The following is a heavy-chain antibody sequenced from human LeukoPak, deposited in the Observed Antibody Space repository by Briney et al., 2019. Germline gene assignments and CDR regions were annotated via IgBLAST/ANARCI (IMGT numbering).Heavy chain of an antibody. Sequence: PGGSLRLSCAASGFTFSGYSMNWVRQAPGKGLEWVAFVLYDESLKYYADSVRGRVTISRDNSRNTLYLQMNSLRAEDTAVYYCAKRSMVRGVQFDAFDLWGQGTIITVSS. CDR2: VLYDESLK. D-gene: IGHD3-10*01. CDR3: AKRSMVRGVQFDAFDL. CDR1: GFTFSGYS. V-gene: IGHV3-30*02. J-gene: IGHJ3*01.